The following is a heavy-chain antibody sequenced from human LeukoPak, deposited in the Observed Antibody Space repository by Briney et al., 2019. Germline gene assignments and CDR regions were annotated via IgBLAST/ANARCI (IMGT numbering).Heavy chain of an antibody. Sequence: GGSLRLSCAASGFTFSSYWMHWVRQAPGKGLVWVSRINGDGRSTGYADSVKGRFTISRDNAKNTVYLQMNSLRAEDTSVYYCARALEQLWSFDYWGQGTLVTVSS. CDR2: INGDGRST. CDR3: ARALEQLWSFDY. CDR1: GFTFSSYW. V-gene: IGHV3-74*01. D-gene: IGHD5-18*01. J-gene: IGHJ4*02.